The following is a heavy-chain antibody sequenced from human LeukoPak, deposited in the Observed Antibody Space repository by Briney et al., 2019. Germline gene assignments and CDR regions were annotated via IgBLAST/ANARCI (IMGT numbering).Heavy chain of an antibody. CDR2: IYHSGST. CDR3: ARASHDYGDYSHFDY. J-gene: IGHJ4*02. CDR1: GYSISSGYY. V-gene: IGHV4-38-2*02. D-gene: IGHD4-17*01. Sequence: SETLSLTCTVSGYSISSGYYWGWIRQPPGKGLEWIGSIYHSGSTYYNPSLKSRVTISVDKSKNQFSLKLSSVTAADTAVYYCARASHDYGDYSHFDYRGQGTLVTVSS.